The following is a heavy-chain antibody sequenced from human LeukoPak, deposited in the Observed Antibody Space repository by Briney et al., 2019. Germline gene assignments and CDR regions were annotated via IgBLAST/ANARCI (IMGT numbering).Heavy chain of an antibody. CDR2: IYYSGGA. V-gene: IGHV4-39*07. CDR3: ARTHCEGDCFSAIRY. Sequence: SETLSLTCTVSGDSLRKSTFYWVWIRQPPGKGLEWIGSIYYSGGADYNPSLQSRVTISVDTSKNELSLKVRSVTAADTAVYFCARTHCEGDCFSAIRYWGQGTPVTVSS. D-gene: IGHD2-21*02. J-gene: IGHJ4*02. CDR1: GDSLRKSTFY.